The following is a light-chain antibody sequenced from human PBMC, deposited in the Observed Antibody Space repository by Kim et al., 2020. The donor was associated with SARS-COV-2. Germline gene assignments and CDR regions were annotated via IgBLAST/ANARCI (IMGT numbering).Light chain of an antibody. J-gene: IGLJ2*01. CDR2: GKN. CDR3: NSRDSSGNHLV. V-gene: IGLV3-19*01. Sequence: LGQTVRITCQGDSLRSYYASWYQQKPGQAPVLVIYGKNNRPSGIPDRFSGSSSGNTASLTITGAQAEDEADYYCNSRDSSGNHLVFGGGTKVTVL. CDR1: SLRSYY.